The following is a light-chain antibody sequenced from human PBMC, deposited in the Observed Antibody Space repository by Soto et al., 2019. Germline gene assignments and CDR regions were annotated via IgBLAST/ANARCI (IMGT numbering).Light chain of an antibody. Sequence: QTVVTQEPSLTVSPGGTVTLTCASSTGAVTSTFYPNWLQQKPGKTPRSLIYSASNKHTWTPARFSGYLLGGKAALTRSGVPAEEEAEYCCLIYYGGNWVFGGGTKLTVL. V-gene: IGLV7-43*01. CDR1: TGAVTSTFY. CDR2: SAS. J-gene: IGLJ3*02. CDR3: LIYYGGNWV.